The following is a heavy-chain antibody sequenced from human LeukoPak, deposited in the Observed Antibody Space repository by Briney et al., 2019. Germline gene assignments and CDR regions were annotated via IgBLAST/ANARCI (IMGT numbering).Heavy chain of an antibody. V-gene: IGHV7-4-1*02. CDR2: INTNTGNP. D-gene: IGHD3/OR15-3a*01. CDR3: ARQGLRGTGYPRDAFDI. Sequence: ASVKVSCKPSGYTFTSYAMNWVRQAPGQGLEWMGWINTNTGNPTYAQGFTGRFVFSLDTSLSTAYLQINSLKAEDTAVYYCARQGLRGTGYPRDAFDIWGQGTMVTVSS. CDR1: GYTFTSYA. J-gene: IGHJ3*02.